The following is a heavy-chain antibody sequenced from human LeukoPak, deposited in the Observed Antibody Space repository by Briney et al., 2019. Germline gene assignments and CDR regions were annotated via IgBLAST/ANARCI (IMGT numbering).Heavy chain of an antibody. D-gene: IGHD5-18*01. V-gene: IGHV1-2*02. CDR3: VRSLMVKDYFDV. CDR2: FNPNSGGT. J-gene: IGHJ4*02. CDR1: GGTFSSYA. Sequence: ASVKVSFKASGGTFSSYAISWVRQAPGQGLEWMGWFNPNSGGTDYAQKFEDRVTMTRDTSISTAYMELSSLRSDDTAVYYCVRSLMVKDYFDVWGQGALVTVSS.